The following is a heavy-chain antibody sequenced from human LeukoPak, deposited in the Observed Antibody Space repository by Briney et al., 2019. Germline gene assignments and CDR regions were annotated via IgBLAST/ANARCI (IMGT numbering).Heavy chain of an antibody. Sequence: GGSLRLSCAASQFTFGTFAMSWVRQAPGKGLEWVSVICGTSNNTYYADSVKGRFTISRDNSKNTLYLQMSSLRAEDTALYYCAKNSGGSCYSHFNDWGQGTLVTVSS. J-gene: IGHJ4*02. CDR1: QFTFGTFA. CDR2: ICGTSNNT. V-gene: IGHV3-23*01. D-gene: IGHD2-15*01. CDR3: AKNSGGSCYSHFND.